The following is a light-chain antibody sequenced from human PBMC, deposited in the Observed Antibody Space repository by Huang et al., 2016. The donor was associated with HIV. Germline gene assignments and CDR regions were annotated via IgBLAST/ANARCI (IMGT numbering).Light chain of an antibody. CDR2: GAS. CDR1: QGISTW. CDR3: QQAHTFPLT. J-gene: IGKJ4*01. V-gene: IGKV1D-12*01. Sequence: DIQMTQSPSSVSASVGDRVTITCRASQGISTWLVWYQQKPGRAPKFLIYGASELQPGVPSRFRGSGSGTDFTLTISSLQPEDFATYYCQQAHTFPLTFGGGTKVEMK.